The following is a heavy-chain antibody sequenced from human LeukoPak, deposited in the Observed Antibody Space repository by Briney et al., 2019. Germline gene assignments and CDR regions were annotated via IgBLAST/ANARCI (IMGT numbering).Heavy chain of an antibody. CDR2: ISAYNGNT. D-gene: IGHD5-12*01. Sequence: VASVKVSCKAAGYNFTRYGISWVRQAPGQGLEWMGWISAYNGNTNYAQKLQGRVTVTTDTSTSTAYMELRSLRSDDTAVYYCAREGGILATTAFDYSGQGTLVTVSS. V-gene: IGHV1-18*01. CDR3: AREGGILATTAFDY. CDR1: GYNFTRYG. J-gene: IGHJ4*02.